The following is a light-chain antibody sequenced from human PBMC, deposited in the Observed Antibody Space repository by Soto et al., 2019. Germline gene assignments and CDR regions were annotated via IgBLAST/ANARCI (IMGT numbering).Light chain of an antibody. CDR3: HQRQSWPRT. Sequence: EIVLTQSPGTLSLSPGERATLSCRASQRVSSSYLAWYQQKPGQAPRLLIYGASSRATGIPDRFSGSGSGTDFTITISDVQPEDFAVYYCHQRQSWPRTFGQGTKVDIK. V-gene: IGKV3-20*01. CDR2: GAS. J-gene: IGKJ1*01. CDR1: QRVSSSY.